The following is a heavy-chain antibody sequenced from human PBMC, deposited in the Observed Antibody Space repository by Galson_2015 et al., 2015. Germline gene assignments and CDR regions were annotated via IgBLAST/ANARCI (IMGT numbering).Heavy chain of an antibody. CDR1: GFNFNKYG. D-gene: IGHD1-14*01. CDR3: ATGPDESAPEPFQH. Sequence: SLRLSCAASGFNFNKYGLHWVRQAPDKGLQWVAVISEDGRNKFYADSLKGRFTISRDNSKNTLFLEMNGLRVEDTGCYFCATGPDESAPEPFQHWGQGTLVIVSS. V-gene: IGHV3-30*04. CDR2: ISEDGRNK. J-gene: IGHJ1*01.